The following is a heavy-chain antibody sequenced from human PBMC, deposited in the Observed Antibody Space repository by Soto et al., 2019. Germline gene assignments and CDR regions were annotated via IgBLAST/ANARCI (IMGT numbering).Heavy chain of an antibody. Sequence: QVQLQESGPGLVKPSQTLSLTCAVSGGSVSSDGYYWHWIRQHPGKGPEWIGYIHFTGRSYYKPSLPSRIDMSVDTSKNQVFLRLRSVTAADTAVYYCARDRWGYSIDYWGQGTLVTVSS. J-gene: IGHJ4*02. CDR1: GGSVSSDGYY. CDR3: ARDRWGYSIDY. V-gene: IGHV4-31*11. D-gene: IGHD5-18*01. CDR2: IHFTGRS.